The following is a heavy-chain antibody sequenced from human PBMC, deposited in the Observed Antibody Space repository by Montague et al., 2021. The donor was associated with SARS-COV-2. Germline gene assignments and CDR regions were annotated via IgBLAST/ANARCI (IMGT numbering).Heavy chain of an antibody. CDR1: GGSISSSNYY. J-gene: IGHJ6*02. Sequence: SQTLSLTCTVSGGSISSSNYYWGWIRQPPGKGLEWIGNMYYSGSTYYNPSLKSRVTISIYTSKNQFSLKLSSVTAAATAVYYCARDDIVRQGVTEVMDVWGQGTPVTVSS. D-gene: IGHD2-15*01. CDR2: MYYSGST. CDR3: ARDDIVRQGVTEVMDV. V-gene: IGHV4-39*07.